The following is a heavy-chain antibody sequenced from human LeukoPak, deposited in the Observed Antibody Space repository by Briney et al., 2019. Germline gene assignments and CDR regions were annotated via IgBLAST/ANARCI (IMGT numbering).Heavy chain of an antibody. CDR1: GASFSGYY. J-gene: IGHJ3*02. Sequence: SETLSLTCAVYGASFSGYYWSWIRQPPGKGLEWIGEINHSGSTNYNPSLKSRVTISVDTSKNQFSLKLSSVTAADTAVYYCASCLRTLYYDFWSGYSRCAFDIWGQGTMVTVSS. D-gene: IGHD3-3*01. CDR2: INHSGST. V-gene: IGHV4-34*01. CDR3: ASCLRTLYYDFWSGYSRCAFDI.